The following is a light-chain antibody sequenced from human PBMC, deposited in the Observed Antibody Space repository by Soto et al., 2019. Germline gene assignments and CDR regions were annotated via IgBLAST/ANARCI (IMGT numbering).Light chain of an antibody. Sequence: DVQMTQSPSTLSASVGDRVTITCRASQSISSWLAWYQQKPGKAPKLLIYKASTLESGVPSNFSGSGSGTEFTLTISSLQPEDCATYYCQQHNSYPWTFGQGTKVDIK. J-gene: IGKJ1*01. CDR2: KAS. V-gene: IGKV1-5*03. CDR1: QSISSW. CDR3: QQHNSYPWT.